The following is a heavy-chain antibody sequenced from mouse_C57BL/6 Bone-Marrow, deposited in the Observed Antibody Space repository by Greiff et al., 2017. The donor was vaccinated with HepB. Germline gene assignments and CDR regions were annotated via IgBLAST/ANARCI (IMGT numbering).Heavy chain of an antibody. V-gene: IGHV10-3*01. J-gene: IGHJ4*01. Sequence: EVKVVESGGGLVQPKGSLKLSCAASGFTFNTYAMHWVRQAPGKGLEWVARIRSKSSNYATYYADSVKDRFTISRDDSQSMLYLQMNNLKTEDTAMYYCVRDLIPDYGNYFYAMDYWGQGTSVTVSS. CDR1: GFTFNTYA. CDR3: VRDLIPDYGNYFYAMDY. D-gene: IGHD2-1*01. CDR2: IRSKSSNYAT.